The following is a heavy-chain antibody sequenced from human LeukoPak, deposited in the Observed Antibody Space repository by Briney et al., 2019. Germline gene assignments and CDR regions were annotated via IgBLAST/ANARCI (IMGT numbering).Heavy chain of an antibody. Sequence: SETLSLTCTVSAGSISSSNYYWGWIRQPPGKGLERTGSIYYSGSTYYNPSLKSRVTISVDTSKHQISLSLSSVTAADTAVYYCARDQYCSSTSCSQGYYYYYYMDVWGKGTTVTVSS. CDR3: ARDQYCSSTSCSQGYYYYYYMDV. CDR2: IYYSGST. D-gene: IGHD2-2*01. V-gene: IGHV4-39*02. CDR1: AGSISSSNYY. J-gene: IGHJ6*03.